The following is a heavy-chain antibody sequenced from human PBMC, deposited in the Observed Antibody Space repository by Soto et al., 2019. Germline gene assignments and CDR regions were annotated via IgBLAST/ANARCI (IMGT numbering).Heavy chain of an antibody. V-gene: IGHV3-48*01. CDR2: ISSSSSTI. CDR3: ARDPGKSGSSQADDY. D-gene: IGHD1-26*01. J-gene: IGHJ4*02. Sequence: GGSLRLSCAASGFTFSSYSMNWVRQAPGKGLEWVSYISSSSSTIYYADSVKGRFTISRDNAKNSLYLQMNSLRAEDTAVYYCARDPGKSGSSQADDYSGQSTLDTGSS. CDR1: GFTFSSYS.